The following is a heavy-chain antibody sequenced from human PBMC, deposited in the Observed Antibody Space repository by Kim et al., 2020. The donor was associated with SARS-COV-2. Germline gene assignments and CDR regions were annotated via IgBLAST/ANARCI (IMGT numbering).Heavy chain of an antibody. V-gene: IGHV3-30-3*01. Sequence: EGSLRLSCAASGFTFSSYAMHRVRQAPGKGLEWVAVISYDGSNKYYADSVKGRFTISRDNSKNTLYLQMNSLRAEDTAVYYCARAEANYGDYYYYYGMD. CDR2: ISYDGSNK. J-gene: IGHJ6*01. CDR3: ARAEANYGDYYYYYGMD. D-gene: IGHD4-17*01. CDR1: GFTFSSYA.